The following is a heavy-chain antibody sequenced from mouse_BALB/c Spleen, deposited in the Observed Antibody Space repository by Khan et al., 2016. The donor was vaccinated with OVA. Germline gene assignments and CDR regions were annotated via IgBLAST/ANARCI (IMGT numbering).Heavy chain of an antibody. Sequence: VQLKESGPGLVKPSQSLSLTCTVTGYSITSDYAWNWIRQFPGNKLEWMGFISYSGNTNYNPSLKSRISITRDTSKNQFFLQLNSVTTEETATYDCARVYGGDFDYWGQGTTLTVSS. CDR3: ARVYGGDFDY. CDR2: ISYSGNT. CDR1: GYSITSDYA. J-gene: IGHJ2*01. V-gene: IGHV3-2*02. D-gene: IGHD1-1*01.